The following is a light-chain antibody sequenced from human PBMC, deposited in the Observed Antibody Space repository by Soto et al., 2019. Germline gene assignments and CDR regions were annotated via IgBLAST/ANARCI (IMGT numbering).Light chain of an antibody. CDR1: QGISNE. CDR2: GAS. V-gene: IGKV1-6*01. Sequence: IQMTQSPSSLSASVGDRVTITCRASQGISNELGWYQQRPGKAPKVLIYGASNLQSGVPSRFSGSASGTDFTLTISSLQPEDFATYYCLQDYTYPWTFGQGTKVDIK. J-gene: IGKJ1*01. CDR3: LQDYTYPWT.